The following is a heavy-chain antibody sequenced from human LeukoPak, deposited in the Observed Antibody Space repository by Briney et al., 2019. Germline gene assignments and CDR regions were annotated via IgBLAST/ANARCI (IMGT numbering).Heavy chain of an antibody. J-gene: IGHJ4*02. CDR2: IWYDGRDK. CDR1: GFTFSGCG. Sequence: PGGSLRLSCAASGFTFSGCGMHWVRQAPGKGLEWVAFIWYDGRDKYYADSVKGQFTISRDNSKNTLYLQMNSLRAEDTAVYYCAKDPYSYGPYFDSWGQGTVVTVSS. CDR3: AKDPYSYGPYFDS. D-gene: IGHD5-18*01. V-gene: IGHV3-30*02.